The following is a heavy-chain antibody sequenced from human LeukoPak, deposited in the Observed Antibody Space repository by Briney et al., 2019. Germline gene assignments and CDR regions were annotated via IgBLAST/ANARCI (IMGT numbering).Heavy chain of an antibody. V-gene: IGHV3-30-3*01. J-gene: IGHJ3*02. D-gene: IGHD1-14*01. CDR1: GFTFSSYA. Sequence: RSLRLSCTASGFTFSSYAMHWVRQAPGKGLEWVAVISYDGSNKYYADSVKGRFTISRDNSKNTLYLQMNSLRAEDTAVYYCARGRNDAFDIWGQGTMVTVSS. CDR2: ISYDGSNK. CDR3: ARGRNDAFDI.